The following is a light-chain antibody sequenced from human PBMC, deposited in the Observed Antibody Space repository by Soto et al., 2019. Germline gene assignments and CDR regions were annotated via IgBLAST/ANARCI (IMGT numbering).Light chain of an antibody. V-gene: IGKV3-20*01. CDR2: GAT. CDR3: QQYGSSGT. J-gene: IGKJ1*01. CDR1: QSVSSSY. Sequence: EIVLTQSPGNLSLSPGERATLSCRASQSVSSSYLAWYQQKPGQAPRLLNYGATSRATGIPDRFSGSGSGTDFTLTISRLEPEDFAVYYCQQYGSSGTFGQGTKVEIK.